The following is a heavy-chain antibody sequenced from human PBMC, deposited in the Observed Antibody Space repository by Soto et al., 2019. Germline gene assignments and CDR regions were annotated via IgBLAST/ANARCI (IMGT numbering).Heavy chain of an antibody. V-gene: IGHV3-30*03. J-gene: IGHJ3*02. CDR3: ARDLTRYHAFDI. CDR1: GFIFSIFG. Sequence: GGSLRLSCAASGFIFSIFGMHWVRQAPGKGLEWVTFISYDGRSKYYPDSVKGRFTVSRDNSKNTLYLQMDSLRAEDTAVYFGARDLTRYHAFDIWGRGRMVSVSS. D-gene: IGHD2-15*01. CDR2: ISYDGRSK.